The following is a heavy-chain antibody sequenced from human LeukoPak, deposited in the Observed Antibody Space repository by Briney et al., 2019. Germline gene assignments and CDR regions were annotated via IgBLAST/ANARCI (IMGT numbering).Heavy chain of an antibody. CDR2: IYYSGST. Sequence: SETLSLTCTVSGGSISSYYWSWIRQPPGKGLEWIGYIYYSGSTNYNPSLKSRVTISVDTSKNQFSLKLSSVTAADTAVYYCAREVFTYCSSTSCSPSWFDPWGQGTLVTVSS. CDR1: GGSISSYY. CDR3: AREVFTYCSSTSCSPSWFDP. J-gene: IGHJ5*02. V-gene: IGHV4-59*01. D-gene: IGHD2-2*01.